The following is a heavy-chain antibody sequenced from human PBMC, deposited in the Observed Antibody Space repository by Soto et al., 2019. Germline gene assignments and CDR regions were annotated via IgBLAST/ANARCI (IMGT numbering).Heavy chain of an antibody. CDR3: ARLTVPTGDHQYGMDV. D-gene: IGHD4-4*01. CDR1: GYTFTNYY. Sequence: QVQLVQSGAEVKKPGASVKVSCKASGYTFTNYYMHWVRQAPGQGLEWMGIINPSDGYTSYAQKFQGRLTMTRDTSTNTVYMDLSSLRSEDTAVYYCARLTVPTGDHQYGMDVWGQGTTVTVSS. J-gene: IGHJ6*02. CDR2: INPSDGYT. V-gene: IGHV1-46*01.